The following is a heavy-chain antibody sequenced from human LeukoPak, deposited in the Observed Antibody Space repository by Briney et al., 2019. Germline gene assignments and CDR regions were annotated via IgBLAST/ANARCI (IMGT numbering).Heavy chain of an antibody. CDR3: ARGVRLGYDILTGYYEAVNWFDP. D-gene: IGHD3-9*01. CDR2: IYHSGST. CDR1: GGSISSGGYY. Sequence: SETLSLTCTVSGGSISSGGYYWSWIRQPPGKGLEWIGYIYHSGSTYYNPSLKSRVTISVDTSKNQFSLKLSSVTAADTAVYYCARGVRLGYDILTGYYEAVNWFDPWGQGTLVTVSS. V-gene: IGHV4-30-2*01. J-gene: IGHJ5*02.